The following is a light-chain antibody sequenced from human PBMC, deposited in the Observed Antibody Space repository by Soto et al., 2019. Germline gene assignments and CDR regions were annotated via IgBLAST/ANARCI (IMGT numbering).Light chain of an antibody. CDR1: HSVSSNY. V-gene: IGKV3-20*01. CDR3: QQYGTSPFT. J-gene: IGKJ2*01. CDR2: GSS. Sequence: EIVLTQSPGTLSLSPGERATLSCRAIHSVSSNYVAWYQQKPGQAPRLLTHGSSSRATGVPDRFSGRGSGTTFTLVISRLEPEDFAVYYCQQYGTSPFTFGQGTKVDIK.